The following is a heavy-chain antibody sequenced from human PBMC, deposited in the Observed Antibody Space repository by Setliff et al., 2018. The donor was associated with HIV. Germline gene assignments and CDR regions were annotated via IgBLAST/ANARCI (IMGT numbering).Heavy chain of an antibody. CDR3: AREGPKTYYFDY. V-gene: IGHV1-46*01. Sequence: ASVKVSCKTSGYAFTSYHIHWVRQAPGQGLEWMGKIFVGDSTTHYAQKFQDRVTLTSDTSTNTVYMELSSLRSEDTAVYYCAREGPKTYYFDYWGQGTQVTVSS. CDR2: IFVGDSTT. CDR1: GYAFTSYH. J-gene: IGHJ4*02.